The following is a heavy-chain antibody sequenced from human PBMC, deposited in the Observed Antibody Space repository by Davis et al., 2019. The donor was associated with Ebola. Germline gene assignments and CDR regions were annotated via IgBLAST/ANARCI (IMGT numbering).Heavy chain of an antibody. J-gene: IGHJ3*02. CDR1: GFTFSSYS. CDR3: ARGGYYDSSGYSHEAFDI. CDR2: ISGSSYYI. Sequence: PGGSLRLSCAASGFTFSSYSMNWVRQAPGKGLEWVSSISGSSYYIYYADSLKGRFTISRDNAKNSLYLQMNSLRAEDTAVYHCARGGYYDSSGYSHEAFDIWGQGTMVTVSS. V-gene: IGHV3-21*01. D-gene: IGHD3-22*01.